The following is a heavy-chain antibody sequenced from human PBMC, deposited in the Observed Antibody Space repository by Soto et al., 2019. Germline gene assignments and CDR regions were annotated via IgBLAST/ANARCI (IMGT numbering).Heavy chain of an antibody. D-gene: IGHD5-18*01. J-gene: IGHJ4*02. V-gene: IGHV4-61*01. CDR1: GGSVSSGSYY. CDR3: ARYSPSMVTEGYYFDY. CDR2: IYYSGSI. Sequence: QVQLQESGPGLVKPSETLSLTCTVSGGSVSSGSYYWSWIRQPPGKGLEWIGYIYYSGSINYNPSLKSRVTISVDTSKNQFSLKLSSVTAADTAVYYCARYSPSMVTEGYYFDYWGQGTLVTVSS.